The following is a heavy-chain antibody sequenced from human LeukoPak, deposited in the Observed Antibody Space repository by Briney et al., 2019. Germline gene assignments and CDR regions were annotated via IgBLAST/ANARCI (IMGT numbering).Heavy chain of an antibody. J-gene: IGHJ4*02. CDR2: ISSSGRTI. D-gene: IGHD3-3*01. CDR3: AREGDFWSGPSGYFDN. CDR1: GFIFSSYD. V-gene: IGHV3-48*03. Sequence: GGSLRVSCAASGFIFSSYDVNWVRQAPGKGLEWVSYISSSGRTIYYADSVEGRFTISRDNAKNSLYLQMNSLRAEDTAVYYCAREGDFWSGPSGYFDNWGQGTLVTVSS.